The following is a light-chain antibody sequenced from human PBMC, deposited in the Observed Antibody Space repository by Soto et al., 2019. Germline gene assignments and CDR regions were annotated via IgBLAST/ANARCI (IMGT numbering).Light chain of an antibody. J-gene: IGKJ2*01. CDR3: QQYDNLLRTT. V-gene: IGKV1-33*01. CDR2: DAS. Sequence: DIQMTQSPSSLSASVGDRVTITCQARQDISNYLNWYQQKPGKAPKLLIYDASTLATGVPSRFSGSGSGTDFTFTISSLQPEDIATYYCQQYDNLLRTTFGQGTKLEIK. CDR1: QDISNY.